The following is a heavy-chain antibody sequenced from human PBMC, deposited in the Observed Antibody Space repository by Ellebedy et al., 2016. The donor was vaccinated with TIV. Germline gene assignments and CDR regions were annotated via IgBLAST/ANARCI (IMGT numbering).Heavy chain of an antibody. J-gene: IGHJ4*02. CDR3: VRGGDFDY. CDR1: GYTFTSYG. CDR2: INAGNGNT. Sequence: AASVKVSCKASGYTFTSYGISWVRQAPGQGLEWMGWINAGNGNTKYSQKFQGRVTLTRDTSASTAYMELSSLRSEDTAVYYCVRGGDFDYWGQGTLVTVSS. V-gene: IGHV1-3*01.